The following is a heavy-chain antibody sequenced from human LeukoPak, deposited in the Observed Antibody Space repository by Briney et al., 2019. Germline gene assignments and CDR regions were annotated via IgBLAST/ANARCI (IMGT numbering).Heavy chain of an antibody. CDR3: ARARRDGYNAAYFDY. CDR1: GFTFSSYA. V-gene: IGHV3-23*01. Sequence: GGSLRLSCAASGFTFSSYAMSWVRQAPGKGLEWVSAISGSGGSTYYADSVKGRFTISRDNSKNTLYLQMGSLRAEDMAVYYCARARRDGYNAAYFDYWGQGTLVTVSS. J-gene: IGHJ4*02. CDR2: ISGSGGST. D-gene: IGHD5-24*01.